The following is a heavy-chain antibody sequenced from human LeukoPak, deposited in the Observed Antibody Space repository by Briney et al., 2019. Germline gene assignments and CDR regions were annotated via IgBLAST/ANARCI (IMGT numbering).Heavy chain of an antibody. Sequence: ASVKVSCKASGYTFTGYYIHWVRQAPGQGLEWMGWINPNSGGTNYAQKFQGRVTMTRDTSISTAYMELSRLRSDVTAVYYCARDYYSSGSYLDFAFDIWGQGTMVTVSS. V-gene: IGHV1-2*02. CDR2: INPNSGGT. CDR3: ARDYYSSGSYLDFAFDI. CDR1: GYTFTGYY. J-gene: IGHJ3*02. D-gene: IGHD3-10*01.